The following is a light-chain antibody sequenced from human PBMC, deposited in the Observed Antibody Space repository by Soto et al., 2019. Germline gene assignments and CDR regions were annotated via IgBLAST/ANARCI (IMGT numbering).Light chain of an antibody. Sequence: DIQMTQSPSTLSASVGDRVTITCRASQSISSWLAWYQQKPGKAPKLLIYDAPSLESGVPSRFSGSGSGTEFTLTISSLQPDDFATYYCQQYNSYSQWTFGQGTKLEIK. CDR2: DAP. CDR3: QQYNSYSQWT. J-gene: IGKJ2*02. CDR1: QSISSW. V-gene: IGKV1-5*01.